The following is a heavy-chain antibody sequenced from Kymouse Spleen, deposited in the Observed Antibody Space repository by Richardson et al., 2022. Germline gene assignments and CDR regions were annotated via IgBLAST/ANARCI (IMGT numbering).Heavy chain of an antibody. Sequence: EVQLVESGGGLVKPGGSLRLSCAASGFTFSNAWMSWVRQAPGKGLEWVGRIKSKTDGGTTDYAAPVKGRFTISRDDSKNTLYLQMNSLKTEDTAVYYCTTDRRFLEWLLDYYYYGMDVWGQGTTVTVSS. CDR1: GFTFSNAW. CDR3: TTDRRFLEWLLDYYYYGMDV. D-gene: IGHD3-3*01. J-gene: IGHJ6*02. CDR2: IKSKTDGGTT. V-gene: IGHV3-15*01.